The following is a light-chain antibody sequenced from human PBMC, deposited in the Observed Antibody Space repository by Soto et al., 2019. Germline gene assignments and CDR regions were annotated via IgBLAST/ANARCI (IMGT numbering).Light chain of an antibody. Sequence: EIVVTQSPCTLSLSPGERATLSCRASQRVSSGYLAWYQQKPGQAPRLLIYGASNRATDIPDRFSGRGSGTDFTLTISRLEPEDFAVYYCQQYGSSPPSSTFGQGTRLEIK. V-gene: IGKV3-20*01. CDR3: QQYGSSPPSST. CDR1: QRVSSGY. J-gene: IGKJ5*01. CDR2: GAS.